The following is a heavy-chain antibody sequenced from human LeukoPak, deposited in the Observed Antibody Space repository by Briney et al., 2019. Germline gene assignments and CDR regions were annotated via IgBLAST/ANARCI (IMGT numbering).Heavy chain of an antibody. CDR2: IIPIFGTA. CDR3: ASGDYYGSGSYYICFGY. CDR1: GGTFSSYA. V-gene: IGHV1-69*06. D-gene: IGHD3-10*01. Sequence: ASVKVSCKASGGTFSSYAISWVRQAPGQGLEWMGGIIPIFGTANYAQKFQGRVTITADKSTSTAYMELGRLRSEDTAVYCCASGDYYGSGSYYICFGYWGQGTLVNVSS. J-gene: IGHJ4*02.